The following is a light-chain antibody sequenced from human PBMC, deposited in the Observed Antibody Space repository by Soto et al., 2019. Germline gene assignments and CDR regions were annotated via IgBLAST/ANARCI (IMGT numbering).Light chain of an antibody. CDR2: DVS. CDR3: SSYTGSTTYV. V-gene: IGLV2-14*01. CDR1: SRDVGGYNY. J-gene: IGLJ1*01. Sequence: QSVLSQPASMSESPGQTITISCTGTSRDVGGYNYVSWYQQHPGKAPKLMIYDVSNRPSGVSNRFSGSKSGNTASLTMSGLQAEDEADYYCSSYTGSTTYVFGIGTKGTV.